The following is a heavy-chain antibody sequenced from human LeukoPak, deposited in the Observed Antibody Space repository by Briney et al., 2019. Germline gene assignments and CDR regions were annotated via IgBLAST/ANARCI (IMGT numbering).Heavy chain of an antibody. J-gene: IGHJ4*02. CDR3: ARQTLGAGTAGGDY. D-gene: IGHD3-10*01. CDR1: DGSISNSNYY. Sequence: SETLSLTCTVSDGSISNSNYYWGWIRQPPGKGLEWIGSIYYSGSTYYNPSLKSRVTISVDTSKNQFSLKLSSVTAADTAVYYCARQTLGAGTAGGDYWGQGTLVTVSS. CDR2: IYYSGST. V-gene: IGHV4-39*01.